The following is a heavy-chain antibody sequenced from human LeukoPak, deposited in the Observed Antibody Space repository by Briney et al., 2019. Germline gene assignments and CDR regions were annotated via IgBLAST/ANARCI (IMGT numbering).Heavy chain of an antibody. CDR1: GYTFTGYY. Sequence: ASVKVSCKASGYTFTGYYMHWVRQARGQGVEGMGWINPNSGGTNYAQKFQGRVTMTRDTSISTAYMELSRLRSADPAVYYCAREGVQWRVGSGFDYWGQGTLVTVSS. CDR3: AREGVQWRVGSGFDY. J-gene: IGHJ4*02. V-gene: IGHV1-2*02. D-gene: IGHD6-19*01. CDR2: INPNSGGT.